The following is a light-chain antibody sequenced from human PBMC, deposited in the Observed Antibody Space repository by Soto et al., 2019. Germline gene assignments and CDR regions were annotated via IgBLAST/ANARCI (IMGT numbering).Light chain of an antibody. Sequence: AIQLTQSPSSLSASVGDRVTITCRASQGISSALAWYQQKPGKAPKLLIYDASSLESGVPSRFSGSGSGTDFTLTISSLQPDDFATYYCQHYNSYGTFGQGTKVDNK. CDR3: QHYNSYGT. V-gene: IGKV1-13*02. J-gene: IGKJ1*01. CDR2: DAS. CDR1: QGISSA.